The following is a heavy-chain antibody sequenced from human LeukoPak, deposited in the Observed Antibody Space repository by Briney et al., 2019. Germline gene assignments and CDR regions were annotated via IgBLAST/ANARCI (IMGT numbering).Heavy chain of an antibody. V-gene: IGHV7-4-1*02. Sequence: ASVKVSCKASGYTFTSYYMHWVRQAPGQGLEWMGWINTNTGNPTFAQALPGRFVFSLDTSVSTAYLQISSLKAEDTAVYYCARGHMINYYYMDVWGQGTTVTVSS. CDR2: INTNTGNP. J-gene: IGHJ6*03. CDR1: GYTFTSYY. D-gene: IGHD3-16*01. CDR3: ARGHMINYYYMDV.